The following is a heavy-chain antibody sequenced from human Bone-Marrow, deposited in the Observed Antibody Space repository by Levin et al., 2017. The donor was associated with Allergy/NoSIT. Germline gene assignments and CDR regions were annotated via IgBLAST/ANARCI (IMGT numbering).Heavy chain of an antibody. J-gene: IGHJ1*01. CDR1: GFTFSDYA. CDR2: IRNKAYGGTA. CDR3: SRPAPPGYSRGWPEF. Sequence: GGSLRLSCSGSGFTFSDYAMSWLRQTPGKGLEWVGFIRNKAYGGTAEYAAAVKGRFIISRDDSKTIAYLQMNSLKTEDTAVYYCSRPAPPGYSRGWPEFWGQGTLVTVSS. V-gene: IGHV3-49*03. D-gene: IGHD6-19*01.